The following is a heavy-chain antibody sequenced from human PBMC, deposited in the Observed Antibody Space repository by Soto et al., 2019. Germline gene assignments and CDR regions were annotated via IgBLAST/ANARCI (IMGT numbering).Heavy chain of an antibody. V-gene: IGHV3-30*03. CDR3: AVAVAGPTAIGY. CDR2: ISYDGSNK. D-gene: IGHD6-19*01. CDR1: GFTFSSYG. J-gene: IGHJ4*02. Sequence: PGESLKISCAASGFTFSSYGMHWVRQAPGKGLEWVAVISYDGSNKYYADSVKGRFTISRDNAKNTLYLQMNSLRAEDTAVYYCAVAVAGPTAIGYWGQGTLVTVSS.